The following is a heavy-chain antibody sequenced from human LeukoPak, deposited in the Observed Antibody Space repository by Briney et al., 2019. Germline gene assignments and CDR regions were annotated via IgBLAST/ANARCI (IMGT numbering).Heavy chain of an antibody. D-gene: IGHD3-22*01. CDR3: ARTSLAYDSSGYYYDYFDY. CDR1: GGSISSSSYY. J-gene: IGHJ4*02. V-gene: IGHV4-39*07. Sequence: SETLSLTCTVSGGSISSSSYYWGWIRQPPGKGLEWIGSIYYSGSTYYNPSLKSRVTISVDTSKNQFSLKLSSVTAADTVVYYCARTSLAYDSSGYYYDYFDYWGQGTLVTVSS. CDR2: IYYSGST.